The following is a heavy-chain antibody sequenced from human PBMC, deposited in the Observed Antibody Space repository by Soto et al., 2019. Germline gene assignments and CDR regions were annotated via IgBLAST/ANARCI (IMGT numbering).Heavy chain of an antibody. J-gene: IGHJ6*02. V-gene: IGHV3-7*01. Sequence: EVQLVESGGGLVQPGGSLRLSCVDSGFTFSSYWMSWVRQAPVKGLEWVGNIKQDGSEENYVDSLKGRFTISRDNAKNSMYLQMNSRRAEDTAVYYCARIAATGRGWDVWGQGTTVGVSS. D-gene: IGHD6-13*01. CDR1: GFTFSSYW. CDR3: ARIAATGRGWDV. CDR2: IKQDGSEE.